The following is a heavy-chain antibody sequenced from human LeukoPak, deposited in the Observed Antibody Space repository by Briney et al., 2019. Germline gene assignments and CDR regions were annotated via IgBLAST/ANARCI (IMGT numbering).Heavy chain of an antibody. CDR3: ARGDKGLERSSFDY. CDR1: GFRLSNYN. V-gene: IGHV3-48*04. J-gene: IGHJ4*02. CDR2: ISTSGNTI. D-gene: IGHD1-1*01. Sequence: HPGGSRRLSCAASGFRLSNYNMNWVRQTPGKGLEWISYISTSGNTIYYTDSVKGRFTISRDNAKNSLFLQMNSLRAEDTAVYYCARGDKGLERSSFDYWGQGTLVTVSS.